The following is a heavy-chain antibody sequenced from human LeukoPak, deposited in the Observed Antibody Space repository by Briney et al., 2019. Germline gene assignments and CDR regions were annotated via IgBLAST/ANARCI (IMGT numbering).Heavy chain of an antibody. Sequence: SETLSLACTVSGGSIGSYYWHWIRQPPGKGLEWIGYIYFTGSTNYNPSLKSRVTISVDRSKNQFSLKLNSVTAADTAIYYCARSTYSSSQWDYWGQGTLVTVFS. V-gene: IGHV4-59*01. J-gene: IGHJ4*02. CDR2: IYFTGST. CDR1: GGSIGSYY. CDR3: ARSTYSSSQWDY. D-gene: IGHD6-13*01.